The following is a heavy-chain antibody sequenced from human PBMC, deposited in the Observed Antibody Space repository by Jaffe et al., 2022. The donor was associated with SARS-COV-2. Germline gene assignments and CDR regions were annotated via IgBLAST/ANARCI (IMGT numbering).Heavy chain of an antibody. J-gene: IGHJ3*01. CDR2: IGGQGYVT. D-gene: IGHD6-13*01. V-gene: IGHV3-48*03. Sequence: EFQLVESGGGSVHPGGSLRLSCAASGFTFSSYELNWVRQAPGKGLEWVSYIGGQGYVTYYTDSVKGRFTISRDNANNSLYLQMNNLRVEDTAVYYCVRGNSASWFDAFDVWGQGTMVTVSS. CDR1: GFTFSSYE. CDR3: VRGNSASWFDAFDV.